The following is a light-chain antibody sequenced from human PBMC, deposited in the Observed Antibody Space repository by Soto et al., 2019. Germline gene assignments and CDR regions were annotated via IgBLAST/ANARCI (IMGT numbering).Light chain of an antibody. Sequence: DIVLTQSPDSLAVSLGERATINCKSSQSVLYRSNNKNYLAWYQQRPGQPPKLLIYWASTRESGVPDRFSGSGSWTDFTLTISSLQAEDVAVYYCQHYYSTPLTFGPGTKVDIK. CDR1: QSVLYRSNNKNY. CDR2: WAS. V-gene: IGKV4-1*01. CDR3: QHYYSTPLT. J-gene: IGKJ3*01.